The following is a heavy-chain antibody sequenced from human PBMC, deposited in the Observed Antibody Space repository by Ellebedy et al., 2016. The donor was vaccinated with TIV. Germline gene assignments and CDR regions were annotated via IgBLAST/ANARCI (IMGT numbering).Heavy chain of an antibody. Sequence: GGSLRLSXAASGFTFSSYWMSWVRQAPGKGLEWVANIKQDGSETYYVDSVKGRFTISRDNAKNSLYLQMNSLRADDTAVYYCARVRGWQHFDYWGQGTLVTVSS. CDR1: GFTFSSYW. CDR3: ARVRGWQHFDY. V-gene: IGHV3-7*01. D-gene: IGHD6-19*01. J-gene: IGHJ4*02. CDR2: IKQDGSET.